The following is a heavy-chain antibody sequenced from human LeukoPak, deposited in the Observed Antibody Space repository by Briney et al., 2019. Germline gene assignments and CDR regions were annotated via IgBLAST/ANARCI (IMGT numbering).Heavy chain of an antibody. CDR2: ISYDGSNK. CDR3: AKGGGSYDSGAFDI. CDR1: GFTFSSYG. V-gene: IGHV3-30*18. J-gene: IGHJ3*02. D-gene: IGHD1-26*01. Sequence: PGGSQRLSCAASGFTFSSYGMHWVRQAPGKGLEWVAVISYDGSNKYYADSVKGRFTISRDNSKNTLYLQMNSLRAEDTAVYYCAKGGGSYDSGAFDIWGQGTMVTVSS.